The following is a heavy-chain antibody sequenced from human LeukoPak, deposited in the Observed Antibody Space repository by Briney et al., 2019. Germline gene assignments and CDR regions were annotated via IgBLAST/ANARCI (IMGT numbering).Heavy chain of an antibody. J-gene: IGHJ4*02. CDR2: IYYSGTT. V-gene: IGHV4-30-4*01. Sequence: SETLSLTCTVSGGSISSGDYYWGWIRQPPGKGLEWITHIYYSGTTYYNPSLKSRVTISVDMSKNQFSLKLSSVTAADTAVYYCARYYFASGTYIQFDYWGQGTLVTVSS. CDR3: ARYYFASGTYIQFDY. CDR1: GGSISSGDYY. D-gene: IGHD3-10*01.